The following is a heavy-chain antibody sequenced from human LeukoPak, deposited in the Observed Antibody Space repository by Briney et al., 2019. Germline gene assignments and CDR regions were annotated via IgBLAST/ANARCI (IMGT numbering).Heavy chain of an antibody. Sequence: PGGSLRLSCAASGFTFSTCAMSWVRQAPGKGLEWVSGISWNSGSIGYADSVKGRFTISRDNAKNSLYLQMNSLRAEDTALYYCARAIGVTCISTSCYSFDYWGQGTLVTVSS. CDR2: ISWNSGSI. J-gene: IGHJ4*02. CDR1: GFTFSTCA. V-gene: IGHV3-9*01. CDR3: ARAIGVTCISTSCYSFDY. D-gene: IGHD2-2*02.